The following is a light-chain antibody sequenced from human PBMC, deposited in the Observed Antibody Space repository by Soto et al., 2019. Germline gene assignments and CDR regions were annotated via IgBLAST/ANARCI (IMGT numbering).Light chain of an antibody. CDR1: SSDVGGYNY. CDR2: EVS. V-gene: IGLV2-8*01. Sequence: QSALTQPPSASGSPGQSVTISCTGTSSDVGGYNYVSWYQQHPGKAPKLMIYEVSKRPSGVPHRFPGSKSGNTASLTVSGLQAEDEADYYCSSYAASNNLVFGGGTKLTVL. CDR3: SSYAASNNLV. J-gene: IGLJ3*02.